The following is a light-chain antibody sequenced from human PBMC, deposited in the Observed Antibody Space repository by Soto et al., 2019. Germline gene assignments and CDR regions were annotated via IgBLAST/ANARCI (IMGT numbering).Light chain of an antibody. CDR2: GAS. J-gene: IGKJ1*01. CDR3: QQYDGPWT. V-gene: IGKV3-20*01. Sequence: EIVLTQSPGTLSLSPGERSTLSCRASQSVSRSFLAWYQQKPGQAPRLLIYGASNRATGIPDRFSGSGSGTEFILTISRLEPEDFAVYYCQQYDGPWTFGQGTKVDIK. CDR1: QSVSRSF.